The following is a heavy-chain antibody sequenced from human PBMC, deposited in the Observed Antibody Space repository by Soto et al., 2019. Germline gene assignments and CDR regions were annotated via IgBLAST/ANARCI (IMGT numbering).Heavy chain of an antibody. J-gene: IGHJ5*02. CDR1: GGSISSGGYY. V-gene: IGHV4-31*03. CDR3: VRVESSSSSGYCFDL. Sequence: SETLSLTCTVSGGSISSGGYYWSWIRQHPGKGLEWIGYIYYSGSTYYNPTLKSRVIITVDTSQTQFSLKQSSVTAADTTVYYCVRVESSSSSGYCFDLWGQGTLVTVSS. CDR2: IYYSGST. D-gene: IGHD6-6*01.